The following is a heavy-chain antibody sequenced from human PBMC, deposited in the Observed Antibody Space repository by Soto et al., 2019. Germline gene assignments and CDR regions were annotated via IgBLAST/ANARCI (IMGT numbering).Heavy chain of an antibody. CDR3: ARVHWVMREMWFDP. CDR1: GGFIRGSDYY. J-gene: IGHJ5*02. CDR2: IYYSGTS. V-gene: IGHV4-39*07. Sequence: SETLSLTCTVSGGFIRGSDYYWGWIRQPPGKGLEWIGNIYYSGTSYSYPSLKGRVTISVDTSKNQFSLKLSSVTAADTAVYYCARVHWVMREMWFDPWGLGTLVTVSS. D-gene: IGHD3-16*01.